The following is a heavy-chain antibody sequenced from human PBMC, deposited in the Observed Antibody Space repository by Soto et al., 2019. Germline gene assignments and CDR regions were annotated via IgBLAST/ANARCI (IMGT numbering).Heavy chain of an antibody. CDR2: IWYDGSNK. D-gene: IGHD2-15*01. J-gene: IGHJ6*02. CDR1: GFTFSSYG. V-gene: IGHV3-33*01. CDR3: ARDLVAATHRYYGMDV. Sequence: QVQLVESGGGVVQPGRSLRLSCAASGFTFSSYGMHWVRQAPGKGLEWVAVIWYDGSNKYYADSVKGRFTISRDNSKNTLYLQMNSLRAEDTAVYYCARDLVAATHRYYGMDVWGQGTTVTVSS.